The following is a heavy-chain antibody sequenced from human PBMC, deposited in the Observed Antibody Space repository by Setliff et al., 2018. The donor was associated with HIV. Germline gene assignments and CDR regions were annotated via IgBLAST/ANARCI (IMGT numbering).Heavy chain of an antibody. J-gene: IGHJ4*02. D-gene: IGHD5-12*01. V-gene: IGHV4-34*01. CDR1: GGSFSGYY. CDR3: AKSPGFSGYGGSG. CDR2: VNHSGST. Sequence: PSETLSLTCAVYGGSFSGYYWSWIRQPPGKGLEWIGEVNHSGSTNYNPSLKSRVTISLDTSKNQFSLRLTSVTAADTAVYYCAKSPGFSGYGGSGWGQGTLVTVSS.